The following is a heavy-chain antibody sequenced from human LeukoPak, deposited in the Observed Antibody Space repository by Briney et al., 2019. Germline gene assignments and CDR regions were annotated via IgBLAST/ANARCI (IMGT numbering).Heavy chain of an antibody. V-gene: IGHV3-30*18. CDR3: AKVGRASVYYYGMDV. J-gene: IGHJ6*02. CDR1: GFTFSSYG. CDR2: ISYDGSNK. Sequence: PGRSLRFSCAASGFTFSSYGMHWVRQAPGKGLEWVAVISYDGSNKYYADSVKGRFTISRDNSKNTLYLQMNSLRAEDTAVYYCAKVGRASVYYYGMDVWGQGTTVTVSS. D-gene: IGHD5/OR15-5a*01.